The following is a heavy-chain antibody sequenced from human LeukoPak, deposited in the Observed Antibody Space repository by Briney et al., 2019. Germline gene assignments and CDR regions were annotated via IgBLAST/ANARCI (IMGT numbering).Heavy chain of an antibody. Sequence: SETLSLTCTVSGGSISSGGYYWSWIRQHPGKGLEWIGYIYYSGSTYYNPSPKSRVTISVDTSKNQFSLKLSSVTAADTAVYYCARVNDILTGYYPIDYWGQGTLVTVSS. CDR1: GGSISSGGYY. CDR3: ARVNDILTGYYPIDY. CDR2: IYYSGST. V-gene: IGHV4-31*03. D-gene: IGHD3-9*01. J-gene: IGHJ4*02.